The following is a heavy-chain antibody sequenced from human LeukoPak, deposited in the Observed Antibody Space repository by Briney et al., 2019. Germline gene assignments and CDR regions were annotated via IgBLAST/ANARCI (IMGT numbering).Heavy chain of an antibody. CDR1: GGSISSYY. V-gene: IGHV4-59*08. CDR2: IYYSGSS. Sequence: SETLSLTCTVSGGSISSYYWSWIRQPPGKGLEWIAYIYYSGSSNYNPSLKSRVTISVDTSKYQFSLRLSSVTATDTAVYYCARHGPAWSFDYWGQGTQVTVSS. CDR3: ARHGPAWSFDY. D-gene: IGHD2-8*02. J-gene: IGHJ4*02.